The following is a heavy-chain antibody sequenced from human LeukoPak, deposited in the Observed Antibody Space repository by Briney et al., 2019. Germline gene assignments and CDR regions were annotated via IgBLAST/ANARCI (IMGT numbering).Heavy chain of an antibody. CDR2: IYYSGST. CDR1: GGSISNGGSY. V-gene: IGHV4-61*08. D-gene: IGHD3-22*01. CDR3: ARGRRGGGYYYDDAFDI. Sequence: SETLSLTCTFSGGSISNGGSYCTWIRQHPGKGLEWIGHIYYSGSTNYNPSLKSRVTISVDTSKNQFSLKLSSVTAADTAVYYCARGRRGGGYYYDDAFDIWGQGTMVTVSS. J-gene: IGHJ3*02.